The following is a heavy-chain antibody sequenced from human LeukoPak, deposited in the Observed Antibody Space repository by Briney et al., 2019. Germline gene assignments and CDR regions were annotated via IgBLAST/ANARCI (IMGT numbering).Heavy chain of an antibody. CDR2: IYSGSST. CDR1: GFTFSSYA. D-gene: IGHD6-19*01. Sequence: GGSLRLSCAASGFTFSSYAMSWVRQAPGKGLEWVSVIYSGSSTYYADSVKGRFTISRDNSKNTLYLQMNSLRAEDTAVYYCAREGYSSGWVFDYWGQGTLVTVSS. CDR3: AREGYSSGWVFDY. V-gene: IGHV3-53*01. J-gene: IGHJ4*02.